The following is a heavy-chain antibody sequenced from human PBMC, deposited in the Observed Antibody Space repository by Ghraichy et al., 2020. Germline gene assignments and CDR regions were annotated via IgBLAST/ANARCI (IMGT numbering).Heavy chain of an antibody. Sequence: ASVKVSCKASGYTFTSYYMHWVRQAPGQGLEWMGIINPSGGSTSYAQKFQGRVTMTRDTSTSTVYMELSSLRSEDTAVYYCARDPITNYYDSSGYYGWFDPWGQGTLVTVSS. CDR1: GYTFTSYY. V-gene: IGHV1-46*01. CDR2: INPSGGST. CDR3: ARDPITNYYDSSGYYGWFDP. D-gene: IGHD3-22*01. J-gene: IGHJ5*02.